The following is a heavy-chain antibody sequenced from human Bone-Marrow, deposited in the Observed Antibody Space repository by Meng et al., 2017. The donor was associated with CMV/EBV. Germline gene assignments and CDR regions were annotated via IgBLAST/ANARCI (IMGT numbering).Heavy chain of an antibody. CDR1: GFTFSSYS. V-gene: IGHV3-21*01. D-gene: IGHD2-8*02. Sequence: GESLKISCAASGFTFSSYSMNWVRQAPGKGLEWVSTISASRSYIYYADSLKGRFTISRDNAKNSLYLQMNSLRPEDTAVYYCARDTGSLVYFDYWGQGTLVTVSS. J-gene: IGHJ4*02. CDR2: ISASRSYI. CDR3: ARDTGSLVYFDY.